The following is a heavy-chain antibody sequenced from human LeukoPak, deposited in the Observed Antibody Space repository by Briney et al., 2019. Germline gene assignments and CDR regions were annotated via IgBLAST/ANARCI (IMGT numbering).Heavy chain of an antibody. CDR1: GGSISSSSYY. CDR2: IYYSGST. D-gene: IGHD4-11*01. J-gene: IGHJ3*02. CDR3: APFGRSNYAFDI. V-gene: IGHV4-39*01. Sequence: SETLSLTCTVSGGSISSSSYYWGWIRQPPGKGLEWIGSIYYSGSTYYIPSLKSRVTISVDTSKNQFSLKLSSVTAADTAVYYCAPFGRSNYAFDIWGQGTMVTVSS.